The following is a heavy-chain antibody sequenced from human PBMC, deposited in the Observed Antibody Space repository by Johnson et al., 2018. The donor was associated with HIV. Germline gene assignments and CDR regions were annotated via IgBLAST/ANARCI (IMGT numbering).Heavy chain of an antibody. V-gene: IGHV3-11*01. CDR3: ASRYGDYGLGAFDI. Sequence: QMLLVESGGGLVKPGGSLRLSCAASGFTFSDYYMSWIRQAPGKGLEWVSSISSSCSTIYYADSVKGRFTISRDNAKNSLYLQMNSLRAEDTAVYYCASRYGDYGLGAFDIWGQGTMVTVSS. D-gene: IGHD4-17*01. J-gene: IGHJ3*02. CDR2: ISSSCSTI. CDR1: GFTFSDYY.